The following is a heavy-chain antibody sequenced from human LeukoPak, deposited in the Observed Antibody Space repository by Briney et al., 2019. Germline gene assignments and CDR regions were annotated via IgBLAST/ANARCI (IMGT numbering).Heavy chain of an antibody. Sequence: ASVKVSCKTSGYTFTGYYIHWVRQAPGLGLEWVGWINPNSGDPIYALRFQGRVTMTRDTSISTAYMELSRLRSDDTAVYYCASILGGSGSQDPDYWGQGTLVTVSS. CDR3: ASILGGSGSQDPDY. J-gene: IGHJ4*02. V-gene: IGHV1-2*02. CDR2: INPNSGDP. D-gene: IGHD3-10*01. CDR1: GYTFTGYY.